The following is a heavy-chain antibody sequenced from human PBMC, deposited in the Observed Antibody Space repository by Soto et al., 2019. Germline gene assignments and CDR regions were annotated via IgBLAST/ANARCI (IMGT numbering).Heavy chain of an antibody. D-gene: IGHD3-9*01. CDR2: ITGSGGST. V-gene: IGHV3-23*01. Sequence: PGGSLRLSCAASGFTFSSFAMSWVRQAPGKGLEWVSAITGSGGSTYYADSVKGRFTISRDNSKNTLYLQMNSLRAEDTAVYYCAKDIELSTGYYDYWGQGTLVTASS. CDR3: AKDIELSTGYYDY. CDR1: GFTFSSFA. J-gene: IGHJ4*02.